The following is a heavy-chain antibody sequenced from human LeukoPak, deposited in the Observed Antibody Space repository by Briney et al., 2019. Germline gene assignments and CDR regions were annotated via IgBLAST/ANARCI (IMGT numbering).Heavy chain of an antibody. CDR2: ITGDGDTT. CDR1: GFTFSSYG. CDR3: ASGWGSFSLGY. Sequence: WGSLRLSCAASGFTFSSYGMHWVRQAPGKGLVWVSRITGDGDTTIYADSVKGRFTISRDNAKNTLYLQMNSLRAEDTAVYYCASGWGSFSLGYWGQGSLVTVSS. V-gene: IGHV3-74*01. J-gene: IGHJ4*02. D-gene: IGHD3-10*01.